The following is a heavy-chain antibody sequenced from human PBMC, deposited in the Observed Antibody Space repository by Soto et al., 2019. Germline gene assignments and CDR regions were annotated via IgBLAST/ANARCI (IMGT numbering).Heavy chain of an antibody. V-gene: IGHV3-21*01. J-gene: IGHJ4*02. CDR1: GFTFSSYT. CDR2: ISRSSSYM. D-gene: IGHD2-15*01. Sequence: GGSLRLSCAASGFTFSSYTMNWVRQAPGKGLEWVSSISRSSSYMYYAESVKGRFNISRDNAKNSLYLQMNSLRAEDTAVYYCGAATGAYWGQGTLVTVSS. CDR3: GAATGAY.